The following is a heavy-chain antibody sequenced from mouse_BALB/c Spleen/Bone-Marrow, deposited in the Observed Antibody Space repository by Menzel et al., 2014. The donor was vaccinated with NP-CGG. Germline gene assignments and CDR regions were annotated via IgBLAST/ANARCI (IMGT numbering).Heavy chain of an antibody. D-gene: IGHD2-14*01. Sequence: EVQLQQSGPDLVKPSQSLSLTCTVTAYSITSGYGWPWIRQFPGNTLDWMGYIHYSGKTNYNPSLKRRISITRDTSKNQFFLQLNSATTEDTATYYCVREDRYEAYFPYWGQGTLVTVSA. CDR1: AYSITSGYG. CDR2: IHYSGKT. V-gene: IGHV3-1*02. CDR3: VREDRYEAYFPY. J-gene: IGHJ3*01.